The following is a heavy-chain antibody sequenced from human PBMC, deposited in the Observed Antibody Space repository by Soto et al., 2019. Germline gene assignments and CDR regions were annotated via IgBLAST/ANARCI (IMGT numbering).Heavy chain of an antibody. CDR1: GFTFDDYA. Sequence: GGSLRLSCAASGFTFDDYAMDWVRQVPGKGLEWVSGINWNSGSIGYGDSVKGRFAISRDNAKNSLHLQMNSLGAEDTDFYYCVKDESINWYSGHFRHWGQCTLVTVSS. J-gene: IGHJ1*01. D-gene: IGHD6-13*01. V-gene: IGHV3-9*01. CDR3: VKDESINWYSGHFRH. CDR2: INWNSGSI.